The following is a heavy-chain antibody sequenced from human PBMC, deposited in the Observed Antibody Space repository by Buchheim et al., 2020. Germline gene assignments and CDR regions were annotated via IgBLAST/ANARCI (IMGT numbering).Heavy chain of an antibody. CDR2: ISYDGSNK. V-gene: IGHV3-30*18. CDR3: AKADQQQPFDY. CDR1: GFTFSSYG. J-gene: IGHJ4*02. Sequence: QVQLVESGGGVVQPGRSLRLSCAASGFTFSSYGMHWVRQAPGKGLEWVAVISYDGSNKYYADSVKGRFTISSDNSKNTLYLQMNSLRAEDTAVYYCAKADQQQPFDYWGQGTL. D-gene: IGHD6-13*01.